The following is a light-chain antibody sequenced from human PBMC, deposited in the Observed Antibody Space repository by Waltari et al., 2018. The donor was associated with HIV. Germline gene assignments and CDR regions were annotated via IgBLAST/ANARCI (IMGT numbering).Light chain of an antibody. CDR1: QGIGSY. CDR3: QKYNNVPQT. J-gene: IGKJ1*01. CDR2: GAS. V-gene: IGKV1-27*01. Sequence: DIQMTQSPSSLSASVGDRVTITCRASQGIGSYLAWYRHKPGKAPDLLIYGASNLQSGVSSRFSGSGSETNFTLTSTNLQPEDVATYYCQKYNNVPQTFGQGTTVEI.